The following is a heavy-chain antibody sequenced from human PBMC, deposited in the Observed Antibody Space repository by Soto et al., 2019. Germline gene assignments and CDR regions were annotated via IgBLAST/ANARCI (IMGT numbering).Heavy chain of an antibody. Sequence: GGSLRLSCAASGFTFSDYYMSWIRQAPGKGLEWVSYISSSGSTIYYADSVKGRFTISRDNAKNSLYLQMNSLRAEDTAVYYCARGPNPEQWLAPTDVWGQGTTVTVSS. CDR3: ARGPNPEQWLAPTDV. CDR2: ISSSGSTI. V-gene: IGHV3-11*01. CDR1: GFTFSDYY. J-gene: IGHJ6*02. D-gene: IGHD6-19*01.